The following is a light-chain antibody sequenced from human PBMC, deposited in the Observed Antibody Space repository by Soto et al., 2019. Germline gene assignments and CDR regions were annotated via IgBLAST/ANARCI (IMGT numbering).Light chain of an antibody. Sequence: DSQMAQSPSTLSGSVGERVTITCRASQTISSWLAWYQQKPGKAPNLLIYKASSLESGVPSRFSGSGSGTEFTLTISSLQPDDFATYYCQQYNSDSITFGQGTRLEIK. CDR3: QQYNSDSIT. CDR1: QTISSW. V-gene: IGKV1-5*03. CDR2: KAS. J-gene: IGKJ5*01.